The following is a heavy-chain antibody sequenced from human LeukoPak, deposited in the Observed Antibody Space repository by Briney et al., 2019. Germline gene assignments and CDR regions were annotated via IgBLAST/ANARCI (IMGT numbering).Heavy chain of an antibody. D-gene: IGHD3-3*01. Sequence: ASVKVSCKASGYTFTSYGISWVRQAPGQGLEWMGWISAYNGNTNYAQKLQGRVTMTTDTSTSTAYMELRSLRSDDTAVYYCARGSNVYDFWSGYYPNYYYHYMDVWGKGTTVTVSS. CDR3: ARGSNVYDFWSGYYPNYYYHYMDV. CDR2: ISAYNGNT. CDR1: GYTFTSYG. J-gene: IGHJ6*03. V-gene: IGHV1-18*01.